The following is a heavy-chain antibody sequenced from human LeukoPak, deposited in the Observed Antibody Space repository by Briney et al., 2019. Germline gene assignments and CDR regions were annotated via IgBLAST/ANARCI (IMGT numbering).Heavy chain of an antibody. V-gene: IGHV4-39*07. J-gene: IGHJ5*02. CDR2: INYSGLT. CDR3: ARTHFDSLGWFDP. CDR1: GGSMRSSNFY. D-gene: IGHD3-9*01. Sequence: PSETLSLTCTVSGGSMRSSNFYWGWIRQPPGKGLEWIGNINYSGLTYYNPSVKSRVTLSVDASKNRFSLHLTSVTAADTALYFCARTHFDSLGWFDPWGQGIQVIVSS.